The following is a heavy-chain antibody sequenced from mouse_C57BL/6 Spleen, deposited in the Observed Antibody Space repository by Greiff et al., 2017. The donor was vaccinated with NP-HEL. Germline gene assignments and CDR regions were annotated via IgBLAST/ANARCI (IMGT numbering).Heavy chain of an antibody. V-gene: IGHV1-53*01. J-gene: IGHJ4*01. Sequence: QVQLQQPGTELVKPGASVKLSCKASGYTFTSYWMHWVKQRPGQGLEWIGNINPSNGGTNYNEKFKSKATLTVDKSSSTAYMQLSSLTSEDSAVYYCARSHYYYGSHYYAMDYWGQGTSVTVSS. CDR2: INPSNGGT. CDR3: ARSHYYYGSHYYAMDY. D-gene: IGHD1-1*01. CDR1: GYTFTSYW.